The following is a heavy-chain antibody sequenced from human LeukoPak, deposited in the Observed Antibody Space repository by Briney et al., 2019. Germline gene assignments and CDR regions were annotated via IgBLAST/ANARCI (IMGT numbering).Heavy chain of an antibody. CDR1: GFTFSSYA. D-gene: IGHD3-10*01. V-gene: IGHV3-23*01. CDR2: ISGGGIGT. J-gene: IGHJ4*02. Sequence: GGSLRLSCPGSGFTFSSYAMSWVRQAPGKGLEWVAYISGGGIGTYYGDAVKGRFTISRDNSKNTMYVQMNSLRDDDTAVYFCAKGSGSGTHLPSARFDYWGQGTTVTVSS. CDR3: AKGSGSGTHLPSARFDY.